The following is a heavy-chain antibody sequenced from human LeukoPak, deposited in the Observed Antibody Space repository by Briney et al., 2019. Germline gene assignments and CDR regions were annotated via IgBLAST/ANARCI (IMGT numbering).Heavy chain of an antibody. J-gene: IGHJ4*02. CDR2: IYHSGST. CDR3: ATGDPIQLLQD. D-gene: IGHD5-18*01. V-gene: IGHV4-30-2*02. CDR1: GGSISSGSYY. Sequence: NPSETLSLTCTVSGGSISSGSYYWSWIRQPPGKGLEWIGYIYHSGSTYYNPSLKSRVTISVDTSKNQFSLKLWSVTAADTAVYFCATGDPIQLLQDWGQGTLVTVSS.